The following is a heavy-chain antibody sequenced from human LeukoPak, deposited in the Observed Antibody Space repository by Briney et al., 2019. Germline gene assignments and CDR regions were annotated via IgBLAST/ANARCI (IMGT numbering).Heavy chain of an antibody. V-gene: IGHV3-48*01. J-gene: IGHJ4*02. CDR2: ITSSSSTI. Sequence: GGSLRLSCAASGFTFSSYTMNWVRQAPGKGLEWVSYITSSSSTIYYADSVKGRFTISRDNAKNSLYLQMNSLRAEDTAVYYCAGVRDAYNYFDYWGQGTPVTVSS. CDR1: GFTFSSYT. D-gene: IGHD2-2*01. CDR3: AGVRDAYNYFDY.